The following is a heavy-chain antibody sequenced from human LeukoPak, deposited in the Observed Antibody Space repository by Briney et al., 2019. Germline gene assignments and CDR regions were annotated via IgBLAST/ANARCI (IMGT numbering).Heavy chain of an antibody. CDR3: ASYDSFGAFDI. Sequence: GASVKVSCKASGGTFSSYAISWVRQAPGQGLEWMGRIIPIFGTANYAQKFQGRVTITTDESTSTAYMELSSLRSEDTAVYYCASYDSFGAFDIWGQGTMVTVPS. D-gene: IGHD3-22*01. V-gene: IGHV1-69*05. CDR2: IIPIFGTA. J-gene: IGHJ3*02. CDR1: GGTFSSYA.